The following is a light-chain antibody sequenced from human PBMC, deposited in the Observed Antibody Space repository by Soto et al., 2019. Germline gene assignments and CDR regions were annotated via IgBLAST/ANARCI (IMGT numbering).Light chain of an antibody. V-gene: IGKV1-39*01. CDR1: QTIGTY. J-gene: IGKJ1*01. Sequence: IEVTQSPSSLAASVGNRVTITCRASQTIGTYLNWYRHKSGAAPELLIYDASTLQSGVPSRFRGGASGTDFTLTISSLQLDDFATYYCQQSYNTPLTFGKGTK. CDR3: QQSYNTPLT. CDR2: DAS.